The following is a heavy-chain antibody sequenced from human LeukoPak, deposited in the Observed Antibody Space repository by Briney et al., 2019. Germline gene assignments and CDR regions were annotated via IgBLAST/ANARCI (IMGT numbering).Heavy chain of an antibody. J-gene: IGHJ6*04. D-gene: IGHD6-13*01. CDR2: ISSSSSYT. Sequence: KPGGSLRLSCAASGFTFSDYYISWIRQAPGKGLEWVSYISSSSSYTNYADSVKGRFTISRDNDKNSLYLQMNSLRAEDTAVYYCAREYSSSWYGPDYYYYGMDVWGKGTTVTVSS. CDR3: AREYSSSWYGPDYYYYGMDV. CDR1: GFTFSDYY. V-gene: IGHV3-11*06.